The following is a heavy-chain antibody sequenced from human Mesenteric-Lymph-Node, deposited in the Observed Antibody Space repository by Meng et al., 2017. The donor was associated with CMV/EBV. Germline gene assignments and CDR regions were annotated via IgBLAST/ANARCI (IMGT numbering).Heavy chain of an antibody. V-gene: IGHV4-34*01. D-gene: IGHD3-10*01. CDR2: INHSGST. CDR1: SGYY. Sequence: SGYYCSWIHQPPGKGLEWIGEINHSGSTNYNPSLKSRVTISVDTSKNQFSLKLSSVTAADTAVYYCARVGGLLWFGELYIRSAEFDYWGQGTLVTVSS. J-gene: IGHJ4*02. CDR3: ARVGGLLWFGELYIRSAEFDY.